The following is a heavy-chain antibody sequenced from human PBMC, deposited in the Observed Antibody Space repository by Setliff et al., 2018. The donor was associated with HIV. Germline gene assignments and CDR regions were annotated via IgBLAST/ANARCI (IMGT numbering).Heavy chain of an antibody. D-gene: IGHD3-10*01. CDR2: LSGSGGST. CDR3: AQAQTSVSGSYYQYLQH. CDR1: ELTLSNYA. J-gene: IGHJ1*01. V-gene: IGHV3-23*01. Sequence: LRLSCAASELTLSNYAMTWVRQAPGKGLEWVSSLSGSGGSTYYADSVKGRFTISRDNSKNTLYLRMNSLRAEDTAVYYCAQAQTSVSGSYYQYLQHWGQGTLVTV.